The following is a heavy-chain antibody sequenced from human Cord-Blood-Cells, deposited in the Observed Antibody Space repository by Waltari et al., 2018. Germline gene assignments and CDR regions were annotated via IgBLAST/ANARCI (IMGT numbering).Heavy chain of an antibody. D-gene: IGHD2-2*01. V-gene: IGHV4-30-2*01. Sequence: QLQLQESGSGLVKPSQTLSLTCAVSGGSISSGGYSWSWIRQPPGKGLEWIGYIYHSGSTYYNPSLKIRVTISVDRSKNQFSLKLSSVTAADTAVYYCARGPGYCSSTSCYWYFDLWGRGTLVTVSS. J-gene: IGHJ2*01. CDR3: ARGPGYCSSTSCYWYFDL. CDR1: GGSISSGGYS. CDR2: IYHSGST.